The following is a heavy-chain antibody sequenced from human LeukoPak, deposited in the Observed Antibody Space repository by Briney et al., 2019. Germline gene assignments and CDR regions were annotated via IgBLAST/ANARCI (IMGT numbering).Heavy chain of an antibody. CDR3: AKDAQRGFDYSNSLEY. CDR2: IWNDGSNK. D-gene: IGHD4-11*01. CDR1: GFTFSHYG. J-gene: IGHJ4*02. Sequence: GRSLRLSCAASGFTFSHYGMHWVRQAPGRGLEWVAVIWNDGSNKYYADSVKGRFTISRHNSQNTVDLHMNSLRAEDTAVYYCAKDAQRGFDYSNSLEYWGQGTLVTVSS. V-gene: IGHV3-33*06.